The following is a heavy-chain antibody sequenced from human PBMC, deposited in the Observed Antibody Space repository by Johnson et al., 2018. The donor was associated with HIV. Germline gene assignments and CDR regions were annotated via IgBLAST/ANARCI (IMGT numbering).Heavy chain of an antibody. D-gene: IGHD1-26*01. CDR2: ISYDGSNK. J-gene: IGHJ3*02. CDR3: ARDGIGRGIVGANDAFDI. V-gene: IGHV3-30*03. Sequence: QVQLLESGGGLVQPGGSLRLSCAASGFTFSGYGMHWVRQAPGKGLEWVAVISYDGSNKYYTDSVKGRFTISRDNSKNTLYLQMNSLRAEDTAVYYCARDGIGRGIVGANDAFDIWGQGTMVTVSS. CDR1: GFTFSGYG.